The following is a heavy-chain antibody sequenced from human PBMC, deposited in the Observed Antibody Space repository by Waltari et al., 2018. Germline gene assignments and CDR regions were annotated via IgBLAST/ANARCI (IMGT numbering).Heavy chain of an antibody. CDR2: INHSGST. D-gene: IGHD3-16*01. CDR1: GGSFSGYY. Sequence: QVQLQQWGAGLLKPSETLSITCAVYGGSFSGYYWSWIRQPPGKGLEWIGEINHSGSTNYNPSLKSRVTISVDTSKNQFSLKLSSVTAADTAVYYCARDRFLYYYYYYMDVWGKGTTVTVSS. J-gene: IGHJ6*03. CDR3: ARDRFLYYYYYYMDV. V-gene: IGHV4-34*01.